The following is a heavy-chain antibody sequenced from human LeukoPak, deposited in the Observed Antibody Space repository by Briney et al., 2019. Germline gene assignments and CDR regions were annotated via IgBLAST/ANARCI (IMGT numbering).Heavy chain of an antibody. J-gene: IGHJ5*02. CDR2: IYYSGST. D-gene: IGHD3-10*01. V-gene: IGHV4-59*08. CDR1: GGSISSYY. CDR3: ARHSNYGSGSYYRYWFDP. Sequence: SETLSLTCTVSGGSISSYYWSWIRQPPGKGLEWIGYIYYSGSTNYNPSLKGRVTISVDTSKNQFSLKLSSVTAADTAVYYCARHSNYGSGSYYRYWFDPWGQGTLVTVSS.